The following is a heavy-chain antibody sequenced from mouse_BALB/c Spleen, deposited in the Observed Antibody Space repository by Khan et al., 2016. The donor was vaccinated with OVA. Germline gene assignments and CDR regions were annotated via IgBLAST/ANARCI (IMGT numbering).Heavy chain of an antibody. Sequence: EVQLQESGPGLVKPSQSLSLTCTVTGYSITSGYAWNWIRQFPGNKLEWMGYISYSGVTSYTPSLKSRISITRDTSKNQFFLQLNSVTTEDTATYYCARGNYYGYYFDYGAKAPLSQSPQ. CDR1: GYSITSGYA. D-gene: IGHD1-1*01. CDR2: ISYSGVT. J-gene: IGHJ2*01. CDR3: ARGNYYGYYFDY. V-gene: IGHV3-2*02.